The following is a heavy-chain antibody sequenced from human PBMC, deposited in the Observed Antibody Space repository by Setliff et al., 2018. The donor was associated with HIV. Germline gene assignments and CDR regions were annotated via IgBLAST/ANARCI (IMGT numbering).Heavy chain of an antibody. Sequence: PGGSLRLSCVVSGFDFASFLIHWVRQAPGKGLEWVASISRDNFVRFYADSVRGRFNVSRDNAQKSLFLQMNSLKADDTAFYYCAREAPIQGVTYGFPRFDYWGQGALVTVSS. CDR2: ISRDNFVR. D-gene: IGHD3-10*01. J-gene: IGHJ4*02. CDR1: GFDFASFL. V-gene: IGHV3-21*01. CDR3: AREAPIQGVTYGFPRFDY.